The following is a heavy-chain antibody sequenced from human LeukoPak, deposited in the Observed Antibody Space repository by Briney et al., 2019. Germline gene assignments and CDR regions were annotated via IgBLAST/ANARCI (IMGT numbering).Heavy chain of an antibody. CDR1: GFTFSSYA. Sequence: PGRSLRLSCAASGFTFSSYAMHWVRQAPGKGLEWVAVISYDGSNKYYADSVKGRFTISRDNSNNMLYLQMNSLRAEDTAVYFCAKTKYGGSGKPYYFDYWGQGTLVTVSS. J-gene: IGHJ4*02. D-gene: IGHD3-10*01. CDR3: AKTKYGGSGKPYYFDY. V-gene: IGHV3-30-3*01. CDR2: ISYDGSNK.